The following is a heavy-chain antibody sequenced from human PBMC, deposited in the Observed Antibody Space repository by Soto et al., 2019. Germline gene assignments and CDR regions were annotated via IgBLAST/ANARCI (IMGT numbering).Heavy chain of an antibody. CDR3: ARESRFLEWLSLNWFDP. D-gene: IGHD3-3*01. J-gene: IGHJ5*02. CDR2: ISSSSSTI. CDR1: GFTFSSYS. V-gene: IGHV3-48*02. Sequence: EVQLVESGGGLVQPGGSLRLSCAASGFTFSSYSMNWVRQAPGKGLEWVSYISSSSSTIYYADSVKGRFTISRDNAKNSLYLQMNSVTDEDTAVYYCARESRFLEWLSLNWFDPWGQGTLATVSS.